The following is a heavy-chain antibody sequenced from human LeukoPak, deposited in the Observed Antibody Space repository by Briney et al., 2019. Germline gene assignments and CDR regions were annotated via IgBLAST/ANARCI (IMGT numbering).Heavy chain of an antibody. V-gene: IGHV3-48*03. CDR2: ITSSGPTA. D-gene: IGHD2-15*01. CDR3: ARLGFCSDGSCYSLDY. CDR1: GFTFSNYE. Sequence: GGSLRLSCAASGFTFSNYEMNWVRQAPGMGLEWVSYITSSGPTAFYADSEKGRFNISRDNAQNSLFLQMNNLTAEDTAIYYCARLGFCSDGSCYSLDYWGQGILVTVSS. J-gene: IGHJ4*02.